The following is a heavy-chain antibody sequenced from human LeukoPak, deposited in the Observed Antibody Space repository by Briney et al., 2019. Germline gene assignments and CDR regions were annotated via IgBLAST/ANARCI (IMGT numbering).Heavy chain of an antibody. CDR3: AREPGYSSSWYYFDY. Sequence: SETLSLTCAVSGGSFSGYYWSWIRQPPVKGLEWIGEINHSGSTNYNPSLKSRVTISVDTSKNQFSLKLSSVTAADTAVYYCAREPGYSSSWYYFDYWGQGTLVTVSS. D-gene: IGHD6-13*01. CDR2: INHSGST. J-gene: IGHJ4*02. CDR1: GGSFSGYY. V-gene: IGHV4-34*01.